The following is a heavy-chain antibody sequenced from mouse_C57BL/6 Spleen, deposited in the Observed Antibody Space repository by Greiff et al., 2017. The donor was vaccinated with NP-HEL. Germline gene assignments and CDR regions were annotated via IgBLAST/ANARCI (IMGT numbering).Heavy chain of an antibody. V-gene: IGHV1-4*01. J-gene: IGHJ4*01. D-gene: IGHD1-1*01. Sequence: VQLQQSGAELARPGASVKMSCKASGYTFTSYTMHWVKQRPGQGLEWIGYINPSSGYTKYNQKFKDKATLTADKSSSTAYMQLSSLTSEDSAVHYCARDTTVVAYYAMDYWGQGTSVTVSS. CDR1: GYTFTSYT. CDR3: ARDTTVVAYYAMDY. CDR2: INPSSGYT.